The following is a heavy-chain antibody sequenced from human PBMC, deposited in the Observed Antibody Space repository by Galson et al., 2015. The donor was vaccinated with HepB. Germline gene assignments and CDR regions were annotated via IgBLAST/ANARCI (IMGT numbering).Heavy chain of an antibody. CDR3: ARRYSSSWYSNDAFDI. CDR1: GYIFTSNW. Sequence: QSGAEVKKPGESLKISCKGSGYIFTSNWIGWARQMPGKGLEWMGTIYPGNSDTRYSPSFQGQVTISADKSISTAYLQWSSLKASDTAMYYCARRYSSSWYSNDAFDIWGQGAMVTV. J-gene: IGHJ3*02. V-gene: IGHV5-51*01. CDR2: IYPGNSDT. D-gene: IGHD6-13*01.